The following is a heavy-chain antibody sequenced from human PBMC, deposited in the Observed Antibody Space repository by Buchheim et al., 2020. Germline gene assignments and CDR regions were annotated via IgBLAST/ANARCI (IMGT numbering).Heavy chain of an antibody. Sequence: EVQLLESGGGLVQPGGSLRLSCAASGFTFSSYAMSWVRQAPGKGLEWVSAISGSGGSTYYADSVKGRFTISRDNSKNTLYLQMNSLRAEDTAVYYCAKDSSAAAGIKQWPRQYYFDYWGQGTL. CDR2: ISGSGGST. D-gene: IGHD6-13*01. CDR1: GFTFSSYA. CDR3: AKDSSAAAGIKQWPRQYYFDY. J-gene: IGHJ4*02. V-gene: IGHV3-23*01.